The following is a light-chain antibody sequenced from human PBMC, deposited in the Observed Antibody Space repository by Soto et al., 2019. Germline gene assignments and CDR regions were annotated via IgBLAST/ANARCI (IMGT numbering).Light chain of an antibody. CDR2: GNT. Sequence: QSVLTQPPSVSGAPGQRVTISCTGSSSNIGAGYDVHWYQQLPGRAPKLLIYGNTNRPSGVPDRFSGSKSGTSASLAIAGLHAEDEADYYCLSLYSSLSVVFGGGTKLTVL. J-gene: IGLJ2*01. CDR1: SSNIGAGYD. CDR3: LSLYSSLSVV. V-gene: IGLV1-40*01.